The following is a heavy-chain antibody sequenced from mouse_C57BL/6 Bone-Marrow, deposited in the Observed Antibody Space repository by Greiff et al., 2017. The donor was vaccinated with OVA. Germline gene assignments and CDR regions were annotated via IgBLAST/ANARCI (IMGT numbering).Heavy chain of an antibody. J-gene: IGHJ3*01. Sequence: EVQGVESGGDLVKPGGSLKLSCAASGFTFSSYGMSWVRQTPDKRLEWVANISSGGSYTYYPDSVKGRFTISRDNAKNTLYLQMSSLKSEDTAMYYCARRGLGFAYWGQGTLVTVSA. CDR2: ISSGGSYT. CDR3: ARRGLGFAY. V-gene: IGHV5-6*01. D-gene: IGHD3-1*01. CDR1: GFTFSSYG.